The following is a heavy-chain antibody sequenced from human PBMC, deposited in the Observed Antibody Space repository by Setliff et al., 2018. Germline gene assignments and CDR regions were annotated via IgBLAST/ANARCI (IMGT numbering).Heavy chain of an antibody. J-gene: IGHJ4*02. CDR3: ARVRNTQNGFFDY. CDR1: GGSISSSNFY. Sequence: KPSETLSLTCSVSGGSISSSNFYWVWIRQPPGKGLEWIGTIYHSGNTYYNPSLNSRLTISVGTSKNQFSLRLTSVTAADTAIYYCARVRNTQNGFFDYWSQGTLVTVSS. D-gene: IGHD1-1*01. V-gene: IGHV4-39*07. CDR2: IYHSGNT.